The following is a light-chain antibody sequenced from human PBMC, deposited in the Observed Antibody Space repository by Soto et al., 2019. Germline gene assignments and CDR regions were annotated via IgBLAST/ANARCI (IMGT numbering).Light chain of an antibody. CDR2: EVS. Sequence: QSALTHPAPVSGSPGQPITTSCTGTSINIGDYNYVSWYQQYPGKAPKLMIYEVSHRPSGVSNRFSGSKSGNTASLTISGLQAEDEADYYCSSFTTSSPYVFGTGTKVTVL. CDR1: SINIGDYNY. CDR3: SSFTTSSPYV. V-gene: IGLV2-14*01. J-gene: IGLJ1*01.